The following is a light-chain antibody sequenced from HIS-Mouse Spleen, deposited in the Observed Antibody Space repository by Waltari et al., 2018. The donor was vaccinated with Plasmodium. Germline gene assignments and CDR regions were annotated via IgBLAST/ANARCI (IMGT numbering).Light chain of an antibody. Sequence: DIQMTQSPSSLSASVGDRVTITCRASQSISSYLNWYQQKPRKAPKLLIYAASSLQSGVPSRFSGSGSGTDFTLTISSLQPEDFATYYCQQYNSYSWTFGQGTKVEIK. V-gene: IGKV1-39*01. CDR1: QSISSY. CDR2: AAS. J-gene: IGKJ1*01. CDR3: QQYNSYSWT.